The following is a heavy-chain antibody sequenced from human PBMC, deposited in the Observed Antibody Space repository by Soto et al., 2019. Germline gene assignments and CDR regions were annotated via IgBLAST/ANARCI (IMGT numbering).Heavy chain of an antibody. D-gene: IGHD3-9*01. CDR3: AREVVLTGYHTYYFDY. Sequence: GASVKVSCKASGYTFTSYAMHWVRQAPGQRLEWMGWINAGNGNTKYSQKFQGRVTITRDTSASTAYMELSSLRSEDTAVYYCAREVVLTGYHTYYFDYWGQGTLVTVSS. J-gene: IGHJ4*02. CDR1: GYTFTSYA. V-gene: IGHV1-3*01. CDR2: INAGNGNT.